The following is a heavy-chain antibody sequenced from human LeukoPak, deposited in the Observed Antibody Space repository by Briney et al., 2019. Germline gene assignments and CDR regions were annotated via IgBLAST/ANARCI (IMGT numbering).Heavy chain of an antibody. J-gene: IGHJ4*02. CDR2: ISISGGTT. D-gene: IGHD2-2*02. V-gene: IGHV3-23*01. CDR3: AKEEIPNDY. CDR1: GFTFSTSA. Sequence: GGSLRLSCVVSGFTFSTSAMTWVRQAPGKGLEWVSGISISGGTTYYADSVEGRFTISRDNSKNTLYLQMNSLRAEDTAVYYCAKEEIPNDYWGRGTLVTVYS.